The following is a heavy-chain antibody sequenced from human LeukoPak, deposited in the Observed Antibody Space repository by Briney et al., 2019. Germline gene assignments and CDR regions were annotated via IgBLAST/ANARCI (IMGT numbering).Heavy chain of an antibody. Sequence: PSETLSLTCTVSGGSISSYYWSWTRQPAGKGLEWIGRIYTSGSTNYNPSLKSRVTMSVDTSKNQFSLKLSSVTAADTAVYYCARTPHCSSTSCYYYYYGMDVWGQGTTVTVSS. CDR2: IYTSGST. CDR1: GGSISSYY. CDR3: ARTPHCSSTSCYYYYYGMDV. V-gene: IGHV4-4*07. D-gene: IGHD2-2*01. J-gene: IGHJ6*02.